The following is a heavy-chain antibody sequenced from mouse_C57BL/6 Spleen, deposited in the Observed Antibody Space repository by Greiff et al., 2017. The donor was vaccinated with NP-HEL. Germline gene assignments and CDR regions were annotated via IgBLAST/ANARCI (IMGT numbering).Heavy chain of an antibody. Sequence: EVHLVESGPELVKPGASVKISCKASGYSFTDYNMNWVKQSNGKSLEWIGVINPNYGTTSYNQKFKGKATLTVDPSSSTAYMQLNSLTPEDSAVYYCARRGYYDYEGYFDYWGQGTTLTVSS. CDR1: GYSFTDYN. CDR3: ARRGYYDYEGYFDY. D-gene: IGHD2-4*01. CDR2: INPNYGTT. J-gene: IGHJ2*01. V-gene: IGHV1-39*01.